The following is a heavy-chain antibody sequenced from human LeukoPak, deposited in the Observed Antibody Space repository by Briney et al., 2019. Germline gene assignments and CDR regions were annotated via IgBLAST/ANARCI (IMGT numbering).Heavy chain of an antibody. J-gene: IGHJ4*02. D-gene: IGHD3-10*01. CDR1: GGSFSGYY. CDR2: INHSGST. Sequence: SETLSLTCAVYGGSFSGYYWSWIRQPPGKRLEWIGEINHSGSTNYNPSLKSRVTISVDTSKNQFSLKLSSVTAADTAVYYCARVTRSGSYYKGTDYWGQGTLVTVSS. V-gene: IGHV4-34*01. CDR3: ARVTRSGSYYKGTDY.